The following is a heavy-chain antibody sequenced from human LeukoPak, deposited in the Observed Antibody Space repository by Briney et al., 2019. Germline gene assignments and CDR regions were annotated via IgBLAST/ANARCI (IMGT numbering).Heavy chain of an antibody. CDR3: AAWNYYHSSGYPYYFDY. J-gene: IGHJ4*02. V-gene: IGHV3-53*04. D-gene: IGHD3-22*01. CDR1: GFTVSSNY. Sequence: GGSLRLSCAASGFTVSSNYMSWVRQAPGKGLEWVSVIYSGGSTYYADSVKGRFTISRHNSKNTLYLQMNSLRAEDTAVYYCAAWNYYHSSGYPYYFDYWGQGTLVTVSS. CDR2: IYSGGST.